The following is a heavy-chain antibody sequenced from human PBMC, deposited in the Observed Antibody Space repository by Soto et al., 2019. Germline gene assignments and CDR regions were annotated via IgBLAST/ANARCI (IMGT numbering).Heavy chain of an antibody. J-gene: IGHJ6*02. CDR2: IYHSGST. V-gene: IGHV4-38-2*01. CDR3: ARGLFGVDV. Sequence: SETLSLTCAVSGYSIRSDYYWGWIRQPPGKGLEWIGIIYHSGSTYYNPSLESRVTMSVDTSQNHFSLKLSSVTAADTAVYYCARGLFGVDVWGQGTTVTVS. D-gene: IGHD2-15*01. CDR1: GYSIRSDYY.